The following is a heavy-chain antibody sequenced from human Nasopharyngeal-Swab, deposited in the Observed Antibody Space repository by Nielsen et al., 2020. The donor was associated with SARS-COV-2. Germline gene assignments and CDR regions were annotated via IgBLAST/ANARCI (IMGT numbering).Heavy chain of an antibody. V-gene: IGHV4-59*01. CDR1: GGSISSYY. CDR3: ARGSGY. CDR2: IYYSGST. J-gene: IGHJ4*02. Sequence: GSLRLSCTVSGGSISSYYWSWIRQPPGKGLEWIGYIYYSGSTNYNPSLKSRVTISVDTSKNQFSLKLSSVTAADTAVYYCARGSGYWGQGTLVTVSS. D-gene: IGHD3-10*01.